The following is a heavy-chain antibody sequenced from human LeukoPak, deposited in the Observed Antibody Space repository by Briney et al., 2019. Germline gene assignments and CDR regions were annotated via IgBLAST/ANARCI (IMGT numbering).Heavy chain of an antibody. D-gene: IGHD3-22*01. V-gene: IGHV4-59*06. J-gene: IGHJ4*02. CDR1: GGSISSYY. Sequence: SETLSLTCTVSGGSISSYYWSWVRQPPGKGLEWIGHMFYSGSTYYSPSLMSRITISVATSKNQFSLKLSSVTAADTAVYYCARFYFSDSSGHYYFDYWGQGILVTVSS. CDR2: MFYSGST. CDR3: ARFYFSDSSGHYYFDY.